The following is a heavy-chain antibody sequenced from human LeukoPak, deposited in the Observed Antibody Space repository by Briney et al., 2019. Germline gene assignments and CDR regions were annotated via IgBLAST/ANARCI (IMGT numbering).Heavy chain of an antibody. CDR1: GGSFSGYY. V-gene: IGHV4-34*01. Sequence: PSETLSLTCAVYGGSFSGYYWSWIRQPPGKGLEWIGEINHSGSTNYNPSLKSRVTISVDTSKNQFSLKLSSVTAADTAVYYCARGLVVVAASSPPLDYWAREPWSPSPQ. CDR2: INHSGST. J-gene: IGHJ4*02. D-gene: IGHD2-2*01. CDR3: ARGLVVVAASSPPLDY.